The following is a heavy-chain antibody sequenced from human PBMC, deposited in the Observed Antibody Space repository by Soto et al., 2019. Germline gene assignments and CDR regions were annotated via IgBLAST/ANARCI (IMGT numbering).Heavy chain of an antibody. J-gene: IGHJ5*02. CDR2: INHSGST. CDR3: ARGITGMYYDILTGYSRSANWFDP. D-gene: IGHD3-9*01. CDR1: GGSFSGYY. V-gene: IGHV4-34*01. Sequence: PSETLSLTCAVYGGSFSGYYWSWIRQPPGKGLEWIGEINHSGSTNYNPSLKSRVTISVDTSKNQFSLKLSSVTAADTAVYYCARGITGMYYDILTGYSRSANWFDPWGQGTLVTVS.